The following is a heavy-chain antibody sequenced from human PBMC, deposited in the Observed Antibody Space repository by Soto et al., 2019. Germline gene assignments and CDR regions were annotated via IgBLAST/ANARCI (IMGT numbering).Heavy chain of an antibody. J-gene: IGHJ5*02. CDR2: IYYSGST. Sequence: SSETLSLTCTVSGGSISSYYWSWIRQPPGKGLEWIGYIYYSGSTNYNPPLKSRVTISVDTSKNQFSLKLSSVTAADTAVYYCARARYGSGSYWFDPWGQGTLVTVSS. CDR3: ARARYGSGSYWFDP. D-gene: IGHD3-10*01. CDR1: GGSISSYY. V-gene: IGHV4-59*01.